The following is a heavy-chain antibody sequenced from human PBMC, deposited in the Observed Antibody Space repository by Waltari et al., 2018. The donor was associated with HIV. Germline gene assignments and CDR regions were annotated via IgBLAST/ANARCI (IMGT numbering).Heavy chain of an antibody. CDR3: ARGSPTLQFYDDFSGYLDAFDV. CDR1: GGSFSAYY. J-gene: IGHJ3*01. V-gene: IGHV4-34*01. D-gene: IGHD3-22*01. CDR2: INQSGNI. Sequence: QVQLQQWGAGLLKPSETLSLTCAVSGGSFSAYYWSWIRQTPGKGLEWIGEINQSGNIHPSPSRKSRLTISVDPSKNQFSLKMTSMTTADTAVYYCARGSPTLQFYDDFSGYLDAFDVWGHGTMVTVSS.